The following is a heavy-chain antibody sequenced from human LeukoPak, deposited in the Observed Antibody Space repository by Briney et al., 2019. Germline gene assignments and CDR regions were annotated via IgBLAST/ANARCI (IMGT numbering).Heavy chain of an antibody. J-gene: IGHJ3*02. CDR2: MNPNSCNT. Sequence: ASVKVSCKASGYTFTSYDINWVRQATGQGLEWMGWMNPNSCNTGYSQKFQGRVTMTRNTSISTAYMELSSLRSEVTAVYYCASSGGYVPVDAFDIWGQGTMVTVSS. CDR1: GYTFTSYD. V-gene: IGHV1-8*01. D-gene: IGHD3-10*01. CDR3: ASSGGYVPVDAFDI.